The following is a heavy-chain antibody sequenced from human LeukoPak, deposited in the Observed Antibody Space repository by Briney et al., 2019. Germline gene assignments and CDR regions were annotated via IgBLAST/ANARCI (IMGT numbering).Heavy chain of an antibody. CDR2: ISGSGGST. CDR1: GGSISSYY. CDR3: AKGDTMIVVPPTFDY. Sequence: ETLSLTCTVSGGSISSYYWGWVRQAPGKGLEWVSAISGSGGSTYYADSVKGRFTISRDNSKNTLYLQMNSLRAEDTAVYYCAKGDTMIVVPPTFDYWGQGTLVTVSS. D-gene: IGHD3-22*01. J-gene: IGHJ4*02. V-gene: IGHV3-23*01.